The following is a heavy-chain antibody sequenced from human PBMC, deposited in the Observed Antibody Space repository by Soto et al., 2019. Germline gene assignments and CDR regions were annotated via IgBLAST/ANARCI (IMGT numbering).Heavy chain of an antibody. CDR3: AKALYYDFWSLPVGMDV. CDR1: GFNFFNYA. V-gene: IGHV3-23*01. CDR2: ISGSGGST. Sequence: EEQLLESGGGLVQPGGSLRLSCVASGFNFFNYAMSWVRQTPGKGLEWVSAISGSGGSTYSADSVKGRFSISRDNARNTLYMPMNSLRAEDTAVYFCAKALYYDFWSLPVGMDVWGQGTTVTVSS. D-gene: IGHD3-3*01. J-gene: IGHJ6*02.